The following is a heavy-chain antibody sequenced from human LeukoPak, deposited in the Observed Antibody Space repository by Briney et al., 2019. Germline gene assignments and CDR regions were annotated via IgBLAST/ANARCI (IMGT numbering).Heavy chain of an antibody. V-gene: IGHV3-7*01. Sequence: GGSLRLSCAASEFTFGSFWMTWVRQAPGKGLECVANIRPDGSEKYYGDSVKGRFTISRDNARNSVHLQMNSLRVEDTAVYYCVRNSEWDLRCGQGTLVIVSS. CDR2: IRPDGSEK. D-gene: IGHD1-26*01. CDR1: EFTFGSFW. CDR3: VRNSEWDLR. J-gene: IGHJ4*02.